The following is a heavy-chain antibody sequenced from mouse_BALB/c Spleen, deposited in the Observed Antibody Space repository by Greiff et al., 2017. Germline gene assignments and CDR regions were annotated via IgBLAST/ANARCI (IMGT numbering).Heavy chain of an antibody. V-gene: IGHV3-6*02. CDR3: ARGGYRYDERYAMDY. CDR2: ISYDGSN. Sequence: EVKLEESGPGLVKPSQSLSLTCSVTGYSITSGYYWNWIRQFPGNKLEWMGYISYDGSNNYNPSLKNRISITRDTSKNQFFLKLNSVTTEDTATYYCARGGYRYDERYAMDYWGQGTSVTVSS. J-gene: IGHJ4*01. CDR1: GYSITSGYY. D-gene: IGHD2-14*01.